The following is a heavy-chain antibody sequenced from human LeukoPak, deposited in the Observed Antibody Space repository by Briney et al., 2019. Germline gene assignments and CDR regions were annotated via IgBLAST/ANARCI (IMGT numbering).Heavy chain of an antibody. J-gene: IGHJ4*02. D-gene: IGHD3-10*01. V-gene: IGHV1-2*02. CDR3: ARGPTPFMVRGSYSIDY. Sequence: GASVKVSCKASGYTFTGYYMHWVRQAPGQGLEWMGWINPNSGGTNYAQKFQGRVTMTRDTSISTAYMELSRLRSDDTAVYYCARGPTPFMVRGSYSIDYWGQGTLVTVSS. CDR2: INPNSGGT. CDR1: GYTFTGYY.